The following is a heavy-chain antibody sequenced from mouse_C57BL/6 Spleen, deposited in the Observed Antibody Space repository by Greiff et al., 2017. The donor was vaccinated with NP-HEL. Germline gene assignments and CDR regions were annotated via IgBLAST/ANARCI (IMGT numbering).Heavy chain of an antibody. D-gene: IGHD2-1*01. Sequence: DVKLQESGPALVKPSQTVSLSCTVSGYSITNGNHWWNWIRHVSGSKLEWIVYLSSSGSTDSNPSLKSRIPITRDTSKNQLFLQLNSVTTEDIATYYWARTLYGTWYFDVWGTGTTVTVAS. CDR1: GYSITNGNHW. CDR3: ARTLYGTWYFDV. CDR2: LSSSGST. J-gene: IGHJ1*03. V-gene: IGHV3-4*01.